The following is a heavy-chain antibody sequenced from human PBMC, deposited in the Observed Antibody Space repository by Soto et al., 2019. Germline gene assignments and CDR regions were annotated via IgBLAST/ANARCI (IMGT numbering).Heavy chain of an antibody. D-gene: IGHD5-12*01. CDR3: ARVRDSGYEGTIGYLDY. CDR1: GFTFGRHW. V-gene: IGHV3-74*01. Sequence: GGSLRLSSAASGFTFGRHWMHWVRQAPGKGLVWVSRINSDGSSTSYAESVKGRFTICRDNAKNTLYLQMNSVRAEDTAVYYCARVRDSGYEGTIGYLDYSGQGTLVTVSS. CDR2: INSDGSST. J-gene: IGHJ4*02.